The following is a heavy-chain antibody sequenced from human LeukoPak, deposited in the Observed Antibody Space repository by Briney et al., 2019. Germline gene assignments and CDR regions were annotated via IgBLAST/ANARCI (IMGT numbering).Heavy chain of an antibody. Sequence: ASVKVSCKASGYTFTNYVISWVRQAPGQGLEWMGWISAYDGNTNYAQKLQGRVTMTTDTSTSTAYMELRSLRSDDTAVYYCARDFTASPTDYWGQGTLVTVSS. D-gene: IGHD5-18*01. V-gene: IGHV1-18*01. CDR2: ISAYDGNT. CDR1: GYTFTNYV. CDR3: ARDFTASPTDY. J-gene: IGHJ4*02.